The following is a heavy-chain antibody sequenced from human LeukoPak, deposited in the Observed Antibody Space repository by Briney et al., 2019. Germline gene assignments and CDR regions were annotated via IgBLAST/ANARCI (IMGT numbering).Heavy chain of an antibody. V-gene: IGHV4-59*08. Sequence: KPSETLSLTCTVSGGSISSYYWSWIRQPPGKGLEWIGYIYYSGSTNYNPSLKNRVTISVDTSKNQFSLKLSSVTAADTAVYYCARVSDTAMAFDYWGQGTLVTVSS. CDR1: GGSISSYY. J-gene: IGHJ4*02. CDR2: IYYSGST. D-gene: IGHD5-18*01. CDR3: ARVSDTAMAFDY.